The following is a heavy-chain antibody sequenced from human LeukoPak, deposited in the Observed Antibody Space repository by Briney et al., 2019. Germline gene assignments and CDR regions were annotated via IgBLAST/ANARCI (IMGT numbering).Heavy chain of an antibody. J-gene: IGHJ4*02. CDR3: ARNGLGYCTSTSCYGSVS. CDR1: GFTFSTYW. Sequence: GGSLRLSCAASGFTFSTYWMSWVRQAPGKGLEWVANIKQDGSEKNYVDSVKGRFSISRDNAENSLHLQMNSLRAEDTAVYYCARNGLGYCTSTSCYGSVSWGQGTLVTVSS. D-gene: IGHD2-2*01. CDR2: IKQDGSEK. V-gene: IGHV3-7*01.